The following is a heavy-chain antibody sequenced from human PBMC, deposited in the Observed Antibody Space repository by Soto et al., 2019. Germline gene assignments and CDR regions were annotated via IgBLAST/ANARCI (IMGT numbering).Heavy chain of an antibody. CDR3: ASAYNYYDSSGRKYYYYGMDV. Sequence: LCGGSISSGDYYWSWIRPPPGKGLAWIGYIYYSGSTYYNPSLKSRVTISVDTSKNQFSLKLSSVTAADTAVYYCASAYNYYDSSGRKYYYYGMDVWGQGTTVTVSS. J-gene: IGHJ6*02. V-gene: IGHV4-30-4*01. CDR2: IYYSGST. CDR1: GGSISSGDYY. D-gene: IGHD3-22*01.